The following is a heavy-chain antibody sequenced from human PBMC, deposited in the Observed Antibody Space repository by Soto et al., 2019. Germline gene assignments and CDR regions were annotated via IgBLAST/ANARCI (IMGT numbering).Heavy chain of an antibody. CDR1: GVSINSGGYC. CDR3: SRGILF. CDR2: ISYGGST. V-gene: IGHV4-31*03. D-gene: IGHD5-18*01. Sequence: QVQLQESGPGLVKPSQTLSLTCTVSGVSINSGGYCWSWIRQHPGKGLDWIGCISYGGSTSYNPSLKSRVTISVDTYKNQFSLKLTSVTAADTAVYYCSRGILFWGQGALITVSS. J-gene: IGHJ4*02.